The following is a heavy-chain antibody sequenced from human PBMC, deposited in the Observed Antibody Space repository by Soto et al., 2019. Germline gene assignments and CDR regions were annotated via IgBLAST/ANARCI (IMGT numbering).Heavy chain of an antibody. Sequence: QVRLQESGPGLVEPSETLSLTCTVSGSSISPSYWNWVRQPPGKRLEWIGCIYYTGNTYYNPSLKSRLTISRDTSKNQFSLEVTSVTAADTAMYYCAAGLDHNKVGYWGQGTLVTVSS. CDR1: GSSISPSY. CDR3: AAGLDHNKVGY. J-gene: IGHJ4*02. D-gene: IGHD3-16*01. V-gene: IGHV4-59*01. CDR2: IYYTGNT.